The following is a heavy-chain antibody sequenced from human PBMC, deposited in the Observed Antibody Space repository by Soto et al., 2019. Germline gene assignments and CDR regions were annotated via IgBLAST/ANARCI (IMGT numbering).Heavy chain of an antibody. CDR3: ARDGSQWDY. D-gene: IGHD3-10*01. CDR1: GFTFSSYG. J-gene: IGHJ4*02. CDR2: IWYDGSNK. V-gene: IGHV3-33*01. Sequence: QVQLVESGGGVVQPGRSLRLSCAASGFTFSSYGMHWVRQAPGKGLEWVAVIWYDGSNKYYADSVKGRFTISRENSKNTLYLQMNSLRAEDTAVYYCARDGSQWDYWGQGTLVTVSS.